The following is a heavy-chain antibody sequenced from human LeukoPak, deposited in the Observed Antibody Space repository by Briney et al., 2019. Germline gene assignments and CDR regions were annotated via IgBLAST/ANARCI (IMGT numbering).Heavy chain of an antibody. J-gene: IGHJ4*02. CDR2: INPSGGST. V-gene: IGHV1-46*01. CDR3: AKRGSGSRHDNNFDY. D-gene: IGHD3-10*01. Sequence: ASVKVSCKASGYTFTSYYMHWVRQAPGQGLEWMGIINPSGGSTSYAQKFQGRVTMTRDMSTSTDYMELSSLRSEDTAVYYCAKRGSGSRHDNNFDYWGQGTLVTVSS. CDR1: GYTFTSYY.